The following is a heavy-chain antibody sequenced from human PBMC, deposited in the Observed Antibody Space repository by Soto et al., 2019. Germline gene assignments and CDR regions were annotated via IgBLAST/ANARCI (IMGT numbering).Heavy chain of an antibody. J-gene: IGHJ6*02. CDR2: IYYSGST. CDR1: GGSVSSGSYY. D-gene: IGHD6-13*01. CDR3: ARDRIAAAGGYYYGMDV. Sequence: SETLSLTCTVSGGSVSSGSYYWSWIRQPPGKGLEWIGYIYYSGSTNYNPSLKSRVTISVDTSKNQFSLKLSSVTAADTAVYYCARDRIAAAGGYYYGMDVWGQGATVTVSS. V-gene: IGHV4-61*01.